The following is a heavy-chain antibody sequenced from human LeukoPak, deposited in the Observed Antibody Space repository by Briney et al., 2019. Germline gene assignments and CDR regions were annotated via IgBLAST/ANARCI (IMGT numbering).Heavy chain of an antibody. V-gene: IGHV4-39*07. D-gene: IGHD2-2*01. CDR1: GGSIRSSTYY. CDR2: IYYSGST. CDR3: ARDVQGAYCSSTSCYNWFDP. Sequence: SETLSLTCTVSGGSIRSSTYYWGWIRQPPGKGLEWIGTIYYSGSTYYNPSLKSRVSISVDTSKNQFSLKLSSVTAADTAVYYCARDVQGAYCSSTSCYNWFDPWGQGTLVTVSS. J-gene: IGHJ5*02.